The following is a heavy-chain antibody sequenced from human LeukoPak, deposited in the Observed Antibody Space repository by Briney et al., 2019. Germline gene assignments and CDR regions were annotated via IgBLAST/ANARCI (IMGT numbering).Heavy chain of an antibody. J-gene: IGHJ5*02. CDR1: GYPFTKWE. Sequence: GASVKVSCKTSGYPFTKWEINWVRQAAGQGLEWLGWVHPDNGNTYYGQRFRGSVTISRDTSTTTAYIELSGLRSNDTAVYFCATGPRNDPWGQETLVTVSS. CDR2: VHPDNGNT. V-gene: IGHV1-8*01. CDR3: ATGPRNDP. D-gene: IGHD1-14*01.